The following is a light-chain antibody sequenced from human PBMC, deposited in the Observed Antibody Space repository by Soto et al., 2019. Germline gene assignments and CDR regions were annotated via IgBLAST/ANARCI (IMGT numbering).Light chain of an antibody. CDR1: QTIGIY. CDR3: QQSYSIPIT. V-gene: IGKV1-39*01. Sequence: DIQMTQSPSTLSPSVGDRVTITCRASQTIGIYLNWYQQRPGKAPKFLIYAASNLPRVVTSRFIVIGSGTDVTLTITSLQPEDLSTYDCQQSYSIPITCGQGTRVEIK. J-gene: IGKJ5*01. CDR2: AAS.